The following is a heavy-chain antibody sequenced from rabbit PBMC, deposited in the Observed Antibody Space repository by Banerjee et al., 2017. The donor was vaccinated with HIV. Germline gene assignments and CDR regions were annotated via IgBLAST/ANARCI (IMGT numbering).Heavy chain of an antibody. Sequence: QQQLVESGGGLVQPEGSLTLTCKASGIDFNDDYNMCWVRQAPGKGLEWIGCIDAGSIGSTFYAIWAKGRFTISKTSSTTVTLQMTSLTAADTATYFCARGSSYSAYTYFNLWGQGTLVTVS. CDR2: IDAGSIGST. J-gene: IGHJ4*01. D-gene: IGHD1-1*01. CDR1: GIDFNDDYN. CDR3: ARGSSYSAYTYFNL. V-gene: IGHV1S45*01.